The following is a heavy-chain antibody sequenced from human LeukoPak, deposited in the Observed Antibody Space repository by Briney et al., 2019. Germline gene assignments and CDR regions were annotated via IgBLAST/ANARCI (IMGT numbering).Heavy chain of an antibody. V-gene: IGHV4-34*01. CDR3: ARVGYEYVWGSYRRDHYFDY. CDR1: GGSFSGYY. D-gene: IGHD3-16*02. J-gene: IGHJ4*02. CDR2: INHSGST. Sequence: PSKTLSLTCAVYGGSFSGYYWSWIRQPPGKGLEWIGQINHSGSTNYNPSLKSRVTVSVDTSKNQFSLKLSSVTAADTAVYYCARVGYEYVWGSYRRDHYFDYWGQGSLVTVSS.